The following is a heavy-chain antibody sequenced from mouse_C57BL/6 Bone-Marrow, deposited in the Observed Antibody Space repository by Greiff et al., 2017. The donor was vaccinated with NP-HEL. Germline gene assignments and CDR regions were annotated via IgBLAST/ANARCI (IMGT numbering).Heavy chain of an antibody. D-gene: IGHD2-13*01. CDR2: IYPGDGDT. CDR3: ARRGDYWYFDV. J-gene: IGHJ1*03. V-gene: IGHV1-80*01. Sequence: QVQLKESGAELVKPGASVKISCKASGYAFSSYWMNWVKQRPGKGLEWIGQIYPGDGDTNYNGKFKGKATLTADKSSSTAYMQLSSLTSEDSAVYFCARRGDYWYFDVWGTETTGTVSS. CDR1: GYAFSSYW.